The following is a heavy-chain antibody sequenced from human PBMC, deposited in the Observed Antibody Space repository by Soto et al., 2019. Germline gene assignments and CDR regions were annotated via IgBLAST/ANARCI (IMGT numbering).Heavy chain of an antibody. J-gene: IGHJ6*02. CDR1: GYTFTSYY. CDR3: ARNILAAAGYYYGMDV. Sequence: GASVKVSCKASGYTFTSYYMHWVRQAPGQGLEWMGIINPSGGSTSYAQKFQGRVTMTRDTSTSTVYMELSSLRSEDTAVYYCARNILAAAGYYYGMDVWGPGTTVTVSS. D-gene: IGHD6-13*01. CDR2: INPSGGST. V-gene: IGHV1-46*01.